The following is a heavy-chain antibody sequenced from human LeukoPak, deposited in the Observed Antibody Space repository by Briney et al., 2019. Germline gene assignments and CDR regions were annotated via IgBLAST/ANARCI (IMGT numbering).Heavy chain of an antibody. CDR3: ARGADIVVVPAAISYYYYYGMDV. CDR1: GYTFTGYY. Sequence: ASVRVSCKASGYTFTGYYMHCVRQAPGQGLEWMGWINPNSGGTNYAQKFKGRVTMTRDTSISTAYMELSRLRSDDTAVYYCARGADIVVVPAAISYYYYYGMDVWGQGTTVTVSS. D-gene: IGHD2-2*02. J-gene: IGHJ6*02. CDR2: INPNSGGT. V-gene: IGHV1-2*02.